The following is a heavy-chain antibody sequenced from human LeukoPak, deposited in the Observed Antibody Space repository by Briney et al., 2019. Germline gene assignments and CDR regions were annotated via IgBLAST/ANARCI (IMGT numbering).Heavy chain of an antibody. CDR3: ARVQAPRYSSSSDLIYYFDY. V-gene: IGHV3-66*02. J-gene: IGHJ4*02. CDR2: IYSGGST. Sequence: GGSLRLSCAASGFTVSSNYMSWVRQAPGKGLEWVSVIYSGGSTYYADSVKGRFTISSDNSKNTLYLQMNSLRAEDTAVYYCARVQAPRYSSSSDLIYYFDYWGQGTLVTVSS. D-gene: IGHD6-6*01. CDR1: GFTVSSNY.